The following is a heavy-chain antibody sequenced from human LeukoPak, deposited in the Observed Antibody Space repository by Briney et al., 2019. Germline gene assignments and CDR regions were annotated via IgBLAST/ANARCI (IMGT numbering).Heavy chain of an antibody. CDR2: LNGDGSST. CDR1: GLTFTTYW. J-gene: IGHJ4*02. Sequence: GGSLRLSCVTSGLTFTTYWMHWVRQVPGKGLVWVSRLNGDGSSTIYADSVKGRFTISRDNAKNTVYLQMNSLRVEDTAVYYCARQQLEQGVYFDYWGQGILVTVSS. V-gene: IGHV3-74*01. CDR3: ARQQLEQGVYFDY. D-gene: IGHD6-13*01.